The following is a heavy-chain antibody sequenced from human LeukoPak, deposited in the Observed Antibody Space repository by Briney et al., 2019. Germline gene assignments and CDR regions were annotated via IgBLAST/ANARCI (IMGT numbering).Heavy chain of an antibody. D-gene: IGHD5-24*01. CDR2: ISSGGSHI. Sequence: GGSLRLSCAASGFIFSTHSMSWVRQSPGKGLEWVSSISSGGSHIYYADSMKGRFTISRDNARNSLFLQMNSLRAEDTAVYYCVRDFRTQLDGYSPPYHFDFWGQGALVTVSS. CDR3: VRDFRTQLDGYSPPYHFDF. J-gene: IGHJ4*02. V-gene: IGHV3-21*01. CDR1: GFIFSTHS.